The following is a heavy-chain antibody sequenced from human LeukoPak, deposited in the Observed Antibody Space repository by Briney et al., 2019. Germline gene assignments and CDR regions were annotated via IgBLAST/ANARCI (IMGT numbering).Heavy chain of an antibody. D-gene: IGHD1-1*01. J-gene: IGHJ4*02. CDR2: ISSDGSST. CDR1: GFTFSSYW. Sequence: GGSLRLSCAASGFTFSSYWMRWVRQAPGKGLVWVSRISSDGSSTSYADSVKGRFTISRDNDKNLLYLQMNNLRDEDTAVYFCARDYNWSFDYWGQGVLVTVSS. CDR3: ARDYNWSFDY. V-gene: IGHV3-74*01.